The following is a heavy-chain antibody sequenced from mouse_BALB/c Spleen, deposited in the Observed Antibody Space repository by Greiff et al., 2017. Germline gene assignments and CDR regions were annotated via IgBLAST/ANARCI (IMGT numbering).Heavy chain of an antibody. V-gene: IGHV5-6-2*01. CDR3: ARRGYDVDYYAMDY. D-gene: IGHD2-14*01. Sequence: EVMLVESGGGLVKLGGSLKLSCAASGFTFSSYYMSWVRQTPEKRLELVAAINSNGGSTYYPDTVKGRFTISRDNAKNTLYLQMSSLKSEDTALYYCARRGYDVDYYAMDYWGQGTSVTVSS. J-gene: IGHJ4*01. CDR1: GFTFSSYY. CDR2: INSNGGST.